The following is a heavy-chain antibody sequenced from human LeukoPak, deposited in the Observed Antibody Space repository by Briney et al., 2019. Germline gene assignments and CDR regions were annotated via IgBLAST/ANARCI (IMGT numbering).Heavy chain of an antibody. CDR3: AKDPHAANFRYYFEY. CDR2: IKQDGSEK. Sequence: PGGSLRLSCAASGSTFSSYWMSWVRQAPGKGLEWVANIKQDGSEKYYVDSVKGRFTISRDNAKNSLYLQMNSLRAEDTAVYYCAKDPHAANFRYYFEYWGQGTPLTVSS. J-gene: IGHJ4*02. V-gene: IGHV3-7*01. D-gene: IGHD2-15*01. CDR1: GSTFSSYW.